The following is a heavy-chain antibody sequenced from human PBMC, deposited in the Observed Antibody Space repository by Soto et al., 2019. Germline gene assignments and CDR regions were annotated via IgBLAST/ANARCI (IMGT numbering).Heavy chain of an antibody. D-gene: IGHD6-13*01. J-gene: IGHJ4*02. CDR3: ARVGAAAGPYYFDY. Sequence: ASVKVSCQASGYTFTNYAMHWVRQAPGQRLEWMGWINAGNGNTKYSQKFQGRVTITRDTPASTAYMELSSLRSEDPAVYYCARVGAAAGPYYFDYWGQGTLVTVSS. V-gene: IGHV1-3*01. CDR1: GYTFTNYA. CDR2: INAGNGNT.